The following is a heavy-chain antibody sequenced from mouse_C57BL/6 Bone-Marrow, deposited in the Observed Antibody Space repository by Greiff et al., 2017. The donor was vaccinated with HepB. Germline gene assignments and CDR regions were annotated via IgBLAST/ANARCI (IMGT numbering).Heavy chain of an antibody. V-gene: IGHV2-2*01. D-gene: IGHD2-4*01. CDR3: AGEGFDYDLAWFAY. J-gene: IGHJ3*01. CDR2: IWSGGST. Sequence: QVQLKQSGPGLVQPSQSVSISCTVSGFSFTSYGVHWVRQSPGKGLEWLGVIWSGGSTDYNAAIIYSMSISKDNSKSQVFFKMNSLQADDTAIYYCAGEGFDYDLAWFAYWGQGTLVTVSA. CDR1: GFSFTSYG.